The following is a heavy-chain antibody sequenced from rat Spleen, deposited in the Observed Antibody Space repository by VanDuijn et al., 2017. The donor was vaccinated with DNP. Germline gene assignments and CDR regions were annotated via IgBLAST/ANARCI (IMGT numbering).Heavy chain of an antibody. V-gene: IGHV5-46*01. Sequence: EVQLVESGGGLVQPGRSMKLSCAASGFSFSNFGMTWVRQVPAKGLEWVATISGSGGNTYYRDSVKGRFTISRDNAQSTLDLQMNSLRSEDTATYYCTRRGHTTGLNWFVYWGQGTLVTVSS. D-gene: IGHD1-9*01. CDR2: ISGSGGNT. CDR1: GFSFSNFG. J-gene: IGHJ3*01. CDR3: TRRGHTTGLNWFVY.